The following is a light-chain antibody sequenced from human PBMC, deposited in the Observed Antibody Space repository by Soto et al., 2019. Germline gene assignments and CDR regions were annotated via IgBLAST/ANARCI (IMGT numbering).Light chain of an antibody. CDR3: QQSYNVISWT. J-gene: IGKJ1*01. CDR2: AAS. V-gene: IGKV1-39*01. Sequence: DIQMTQSPSSLSASVGDRVTITCRASQSIGSYLNWYRQKPRKAPELLVYAASHLRREVPSRFRASGSGTDFTLTISTLQPEASESYYSQQSYNVISWTFGQGTKVDIK. CDR1: QSIGSY.